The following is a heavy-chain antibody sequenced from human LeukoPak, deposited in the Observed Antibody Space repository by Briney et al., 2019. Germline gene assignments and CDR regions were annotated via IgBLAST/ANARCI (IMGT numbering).Heavy chain of an antibody. D-gene: IGHD4-17*01. CDR1: GGSISRTTYH. CDR2: IYYSGST. J-gene: IGHJ4*02. Sequence: PSETLSLACTVSGGSISRTTYHWGWIRQPPGKGLEWIGSIYYSGSTSYNPSLKSRVTISVDTSKNQFSLNLSSVTAADTAVYYCARHPIYDDYASGNYFDYWGQGTLVTVSS. CDR3: ARHPIYDDYASGNYFDY. V-gene: IGHV4-39*01.